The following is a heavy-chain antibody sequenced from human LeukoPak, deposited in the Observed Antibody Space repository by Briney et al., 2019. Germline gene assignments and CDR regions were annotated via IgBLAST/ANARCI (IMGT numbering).Heavy chain of an antibody. CDR1: GFTFSSYA. CDR2: ISGSGGST. V-gene: IGHV3-23*01. J-gene: IGHJ3*02. CDR3: AKDRAFLLAGTHAFDI. Sequence: GGSLRLSCAASGFTFSSYAMSWVRPAPGKGLEWVSAISGSGGSTYYADSVKGRFTISRDNSKNTLYLQMNSLRAEDTAVYYCAKDRAFLLAGTHAFDIWGQGTMVTVSS. D-gene: IGHD6-19*01.